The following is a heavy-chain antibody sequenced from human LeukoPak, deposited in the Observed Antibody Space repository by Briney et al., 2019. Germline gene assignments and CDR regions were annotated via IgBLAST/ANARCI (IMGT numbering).Heavy chain of an antibody. V-gene: IGHV4-4*07. D-gene: IGHD5-12*01. CDR3: ARDQSGYDLFHYFDY. Sequence: SETLSLTCTVSGGSINNYYWSWIRQPAGKGLEWIRRIYSSGSTNHNPSLESRVTISVDTSKNQFSPKLSSVTAADTAVYYCARDQSGYDLFHYFDYWGQGTLVTVSS. CDR1: GGSINNYY. J-gene: IGHJ4*02. CDR2: IYSSGST.